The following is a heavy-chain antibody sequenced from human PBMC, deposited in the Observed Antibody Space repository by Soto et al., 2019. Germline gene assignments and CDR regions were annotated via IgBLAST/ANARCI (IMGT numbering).Heavy chain of an antibody. CDR3: AKHTSAVSYYFYGMDL. J-gene: IGHJ6*02. CDR2: ISGFGGST. CDR1: GFTFSSYA. Sequence: GGSLRLSCAASGFTFSSYAMSWVRQAPGKGLEWVSGISGFGGSTYYADSVKGRFTISRDNSKNTLYLQMNSLRAEDTAVYYCAKHTSAVSYYFYGMDLWGQGTTVTVSS. D-gene: IGHD2-2*01. V-gene: IGHV3-23*01.